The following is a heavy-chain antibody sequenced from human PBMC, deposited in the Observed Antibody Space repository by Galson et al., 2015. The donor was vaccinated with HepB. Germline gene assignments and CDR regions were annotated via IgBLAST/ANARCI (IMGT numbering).Heavy chain of an antibody. CDR2: ICGRGDTT. V-gene: IGHV3-23*01. CDR3: ARKFGYFDY. J-gene: IGHJ4*02. CDR1: GFIFSSYA. Sequence: SLRLSCAASGFIFSSYAMNWVRQVPGKGLEWVATICGRGDTTFYADSVKGRFTISRGNSENTLYLQMNSLRVEDTAVYFCARKFGYFDYWGQGALVTVSA. D-gene: IGHD3-16*01.